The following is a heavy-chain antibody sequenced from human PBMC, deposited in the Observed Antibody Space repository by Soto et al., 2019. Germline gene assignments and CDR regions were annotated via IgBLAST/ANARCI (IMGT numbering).Heavy chain of an antibody. V-gene: IGHV3-15*07. CDR1: GFTFSNAW. D-gene: IGHD6-13*01. CDR2: IKSKTDGGTT. Sequence: GGSLRLSCAASGFTFSNAWMNWVRQAPGKGLEWVGRIKSKTDGGTTDYAAPVKGRFTISRDDSKNTLYLQMNSLKTEDTALYYCTTDRRSSWEGYYGMDVWGQGTTVTVSS. J-gene: IGHJ6*02. CDR3: TTDRRSSWEGYYGMDV.